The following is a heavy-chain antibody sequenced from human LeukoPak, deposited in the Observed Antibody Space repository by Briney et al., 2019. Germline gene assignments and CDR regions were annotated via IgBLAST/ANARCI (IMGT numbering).Heavy chain of an antibody. CDR1: GYSISSGYY. D-gene: IGHD6-13*01. V-gene: IGHV4-38-2*02. CDR3: AGGIAAAEDY. CDR2: IYHSGST. Sequence: SETLSLTCTVSGYSISSGYYWGWIRQPPGKGLEWIGSIYHSGSTYYNPSLKSRVTISVDTSKNQFSLKLSSVTAADTAVYYCAGGIAAAEDYWGQGTLVTVSS. J-gene: IGHJ4*02.